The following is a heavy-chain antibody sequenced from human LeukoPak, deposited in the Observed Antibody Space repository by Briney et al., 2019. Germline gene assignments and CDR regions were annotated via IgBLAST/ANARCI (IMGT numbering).Heavy chain of an antibody. Sequence: ASVKVSCTPSGYTFTDYYLHWVRQAPGQGLEWMGRIDPNSGGTNYAQKFQVRFTVTRDTSISTVYMELSGLRSDDTAVYYCARVPGPYTTSRFDYWGQGTLVTVSS. CDR1: GYTFTDYY. CDR3: ARVPGPYTTSRFDY. J-gene: IGHJ4*02. D-gene: IGHD6-13*01. V-gene: IGHV1-2*02. CDR2: IDPNSGGT.